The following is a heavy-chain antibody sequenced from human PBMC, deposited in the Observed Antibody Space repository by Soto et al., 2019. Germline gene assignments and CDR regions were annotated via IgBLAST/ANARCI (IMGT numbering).Heavy chain of an antibody. Sequence: QVQLVQSGAEVKTPGSSVKVSCKASGGTFSSYAISWVRQAPGQGLEWMGGIIPIFGTANYAQKFQGRVTITADESTSTAYMELSSLRSEDTAVYYCAKGGYCSSTSCLKNWFDPWGQGTLVTVSS. D-gene: IGHD2-2*01. CDR3: AKGGYCSSTSCLKNWFDP. J-gene: IGHJ5*02. V-gene: IGHV1-69*01. CDR2: IIPIFGTA. CDR1: GGTFSSYA.